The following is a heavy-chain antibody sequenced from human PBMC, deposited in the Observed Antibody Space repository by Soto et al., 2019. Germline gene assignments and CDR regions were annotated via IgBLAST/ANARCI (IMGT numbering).Heavy chain of an antibody. CDR2: LNSDGSAT. CDR1: GFTFSSYW. J-gene: IGHJ4*02. D-gene: IGHD3-9*01. CDR3: AHFDWFIDY. Sequence: GGSLRLSCAASGFTFSSYWMHWVRQAPGKGLVWVSRLNSDGSATTYADSVKGRFTISRDNVKNTLYLQMNSLRAEDTAVYYCAHFDWFIDYWGQGTLVTVSS. V-gene: IGHV3-74*01.